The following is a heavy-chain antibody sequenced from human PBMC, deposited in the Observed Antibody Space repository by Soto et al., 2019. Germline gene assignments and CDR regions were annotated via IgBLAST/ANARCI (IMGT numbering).Heavy chain of an antibody. J-gene: IGHJ5*02. CDR1: GGSISSGGYY. V-gene: IGHV4-31*03. CDR3: AKIGGTTRGPWFDP. D-gene: IGHD1-7*01. Sequence: LSLTCTVSGGSISSGGYYWNWIRQHPGKGLEWIGYIYYIGSTYYNPSLKSRVTISLDTSKNQFSLDLSSVTAVDTAVYYCAKIGGTTRGPWFDPWGQGTLVTVSS. CDR2: IYYIGST.